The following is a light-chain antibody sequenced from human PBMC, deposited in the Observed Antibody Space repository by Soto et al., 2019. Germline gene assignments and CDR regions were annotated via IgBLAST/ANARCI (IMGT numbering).Light chain of an antibody. J-gene: IGKJ1*01. CDR1: QSISSR. CDR3: QQYNTFWT. V-gene: IGKV1-5*01. CDR2: DVS. Sequence: DIQMTQSPSTLSASVGDRVTITCRASQSISSRLAWYQQKPGKAPKLLIYDVSNLESGVPSRFSGSGSGTELTLTISSLQPDDFATYYCQQYNTFWTFGQGTKVEIK.